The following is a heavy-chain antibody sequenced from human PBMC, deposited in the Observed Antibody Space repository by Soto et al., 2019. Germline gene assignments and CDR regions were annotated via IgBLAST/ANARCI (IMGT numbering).Heavy chain of an antibody. V-gene: IGHV1-69*02. J-gene: IGHJ3*02. CDR2: IIPILGIA. D-gene: IGHD4-17*01. CDR1: GGTFSSYT. CDR3: ARSHNHYGDGSHDAFDI. Sequence: QVQLVQSGAEVKKPGSSVKVSCKASGGTFSSYTISWVRQAPGQGLEWMGRIIPILGIANYAQKFQGRVTITADKSTSTAYMELSSLRSEDTAVYYCARSHNHYGDGSHDAFDIWGQGTMVTVSS.